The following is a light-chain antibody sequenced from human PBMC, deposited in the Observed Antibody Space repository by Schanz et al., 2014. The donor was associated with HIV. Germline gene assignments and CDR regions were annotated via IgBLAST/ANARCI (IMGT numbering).Light chain of an antibody. Sequence: QSALTQPASVSGSPGQSITISCTGTSADIGAYKSVSWYQQHPGKAPKLIIYDVNNRPSGVSDRFSGSKSANTASLTISGLQAEDEADYYCCSYAGSYTFVVFGGGTKLTVL. CDR3: CSYAGSYTFVV. J-gene: IGLJ3*02. CDR2: DVN. CDR1: SADIGAYKS. V-gene: IGLV2-14*03.